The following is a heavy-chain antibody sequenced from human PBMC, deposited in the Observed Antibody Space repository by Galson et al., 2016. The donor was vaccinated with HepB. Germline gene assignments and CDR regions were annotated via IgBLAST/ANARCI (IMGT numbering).Heavy chain of an antibody. CDR2: IYHTGST. V-gene: IGHV4-59*01. D-gene: IGHD3-22*01. CDR3: ARMIVVGDAFEI. CDR1: GGSISTYY. J-gene: IGHJ3*02. Sequence: ETLSLTCTVSGGSISTYYWSWIRQPPGKGLEWIGYIYHTGSTNSNPSLKSRVTISVDTSKNQFSLKLSSVTAADTAMYCCARMIVVGDAFEIWGQGTMVSVSS.